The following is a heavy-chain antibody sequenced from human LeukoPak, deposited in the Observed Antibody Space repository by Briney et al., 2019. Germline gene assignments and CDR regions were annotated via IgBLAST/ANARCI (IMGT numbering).Heavy chain of an antibody. Sequence: ESLKISCKCSGYSFTSYWIGWVRQMPGKGLEWMGIIYPGDSDTRYSPSFQGQVTISADKSISTAYLQWSSLKASDTAMYYCARGTSGANYYYYMAVWGKGTTVIVSS. CDR2: IYPGDSDT. CDR1: GYSFTSYW. CDR3: ARGTSGANYYYYMAV. V-gene: IGHV5-51*01. J-gene: IGHJ6*03.